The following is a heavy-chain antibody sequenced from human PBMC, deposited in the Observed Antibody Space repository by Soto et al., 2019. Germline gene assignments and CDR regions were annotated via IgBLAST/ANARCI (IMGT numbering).Heavy chain of an antibody. CDR1: GFTLSDYY. V-gene: IGHV3-11*01. D-gene: IGHD3-10*01. CDR2: ISSSGTID. Sequence: QVQLVESGGVLVKPGGSLRLSCVASGFTLSDYYMSWIRQAPGKGLEWVSYISSSGTIDNYADSVKGRFTISRDNAKNSLFLQMNGLRAEDAAVYYCARRTMGNDYYMDVWGKGTTVTVSS. CDR3: ARRTMGNDYYMDV. J-gene: IGHJ6*03.